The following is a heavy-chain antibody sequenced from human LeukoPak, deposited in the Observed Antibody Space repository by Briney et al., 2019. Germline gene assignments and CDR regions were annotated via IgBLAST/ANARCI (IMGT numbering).Heavy chain of an antibody. CDR2: MNPNSGNT. Sequence: ASVKVSCKASGYTFTSYDINWVRQATGQGLEWMGWMNPNSGNTGYAQKFQGRVTMTRNTSISTAYMELSSLRSEDTAVYYCAREGVHDYYYYGMDVWGQGTTVTVSS. D-gene: IGHD5/OR15-5a*01. J-gene: IGHJ6*02. CDR3: AREGVHDYYYYGMDV. V-gene: IGHV1-8*01. CDR1: GYTFTSYD.